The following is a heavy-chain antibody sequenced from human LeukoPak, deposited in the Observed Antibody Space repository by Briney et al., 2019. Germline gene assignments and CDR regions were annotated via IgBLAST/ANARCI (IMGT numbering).Heavy chain of an antibody. V-gene: IGHV3-23*01. CDR3: AKRSRRLTIVRGVPREDV. D-gene: IGHD3-10*01. Sequence: GGSLRLSCTASGFTFSSCGMTWVRQAPGKGLEWVSGISGNGGSTYYADSVKGRFTISRDNSKDTLYLQMNSLRAEDTAVYYCAKRSRRLTIVRGVPREDVWGQGTTVTVSS. CDR2: ISGNGGST. CDR1: GFTFSSCG. J-gene: IGHJ6*02.